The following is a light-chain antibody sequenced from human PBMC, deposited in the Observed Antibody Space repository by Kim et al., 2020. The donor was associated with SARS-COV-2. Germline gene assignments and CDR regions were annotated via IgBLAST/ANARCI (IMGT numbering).Light chain of an antibody. J-gene: IGLJ2*01. Sequence: QSALTQPRSVSGSPGQSVTISCTGTTSDVGGYNFVSWYQHHPGKAPKLMIHDVSQRPSGVPDRFSGSKSGNTASLTVSGLQAEDEADYYCCSYTGRSVLFGVGTQLNVL. V-gene: IGLV2-11*01. CDR2: DVS. CDR3: CSYTGRSVL. CDR1: TSDVGGYNF.